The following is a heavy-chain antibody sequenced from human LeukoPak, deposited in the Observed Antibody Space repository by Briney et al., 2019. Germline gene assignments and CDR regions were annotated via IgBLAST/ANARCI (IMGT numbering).Heavy chain of an antibody. V-gene: IGHV1-24*01. CDR3: AAVLGVYSGYDLDY. J-gene: IGHJ4*02. D-gene: IGHD5-12*01. CDR1: GYTLTELA. Sequence: ASVTVSCKVSGYTLTELAMHWVRQAPGNGLEWMGGFDPEDSETIYAQTFQGRVTMTEGTSTDTAYMELSSLRSEDTAVYYCAAVLGVYSGYDLDYWGQGTLVTVSS. CDR2: FDPEDSET.